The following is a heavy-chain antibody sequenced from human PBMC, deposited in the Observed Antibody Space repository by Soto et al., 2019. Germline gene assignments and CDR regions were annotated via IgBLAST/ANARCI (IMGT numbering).Heavy chain of an antibody. CDR2: ISSSGSTI. Sequence: GGSLRLSCAASGFTFSDYYMSWIRQAPGKGLEWVSYISSSGSTIYYADSVKGRFTISRDNAKNSLYLQMNSLRAEDTAVYYCARGGKGVVVVPAAHNYYMDVWGKGTTVTVSS. CDR1: GFTFSDYY. V-gene: IGHV3-11*01. CDR3: ARGGKGVVVVPAAHNYYMDV. J-gene: IGHJ6*03. D-gene: IGHD2-2*01.